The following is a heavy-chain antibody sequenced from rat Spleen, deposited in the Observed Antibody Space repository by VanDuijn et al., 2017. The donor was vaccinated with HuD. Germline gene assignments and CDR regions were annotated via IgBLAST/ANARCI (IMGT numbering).Heavy chain of an antibody. Sequence: EVQLVESGGGLVQPGRSLKLSCAASGFTYDNYVMAWVRQVPTKGLEWVASITNTGGSTYYPDSVKGRFTISRDNAKSTLYLQMNSLRSEDTATYYCTRGFDYWGQGVMVTVSS. CDR2: ITNTGGST. CDR1: GFTYDNYV. V-gene: IGHV5S23*01. J-gene: IGHJ2*01. CDR3: TRGFDY.